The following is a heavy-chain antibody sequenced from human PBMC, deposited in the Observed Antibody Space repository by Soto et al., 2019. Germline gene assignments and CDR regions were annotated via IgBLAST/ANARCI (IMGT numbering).Heavy chain of an antibody. Sequence: ASVKVSCKASGFTFSTFAIHWVRQAPGQSLEWMGWISAYNGNTNYAQKLQGRVTMTTDTSTSTAYMELRSLRSDDTAVYYCAILRRLRYFDWLLYTGPPNDAFDIWGQGTMVTVSS. CDR3: AILRRLRYFDWLLYTGPPNDAFDI. CDR1: GFTFSTFA. CDR2: ISAYNGNT. J-gene: IGHJ3*02. D-gene: IGHD3-9*01. V-gene: IGHV1-18*01.